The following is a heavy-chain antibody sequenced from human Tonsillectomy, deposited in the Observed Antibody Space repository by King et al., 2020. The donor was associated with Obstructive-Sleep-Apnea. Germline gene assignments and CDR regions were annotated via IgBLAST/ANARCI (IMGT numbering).Heavy chain of an antibody. CDR2: IYSGGST. V-gene: IGHV3-53*04. CDR1: GFTVSSNY. D-gene: IGHD3-9*01. CDR3: AKYDTDFIDAFDI. J-gene: IGHJ3*02. Sequence: VQLVESGGGLVQPGGSLRLSCAASGFTVSSNYMSWVRQAPGKGLEWVSVIYSGGSTYYADSVKGRFTISRHNSKNTLYLQMNSLRAEDTVVYYCAKYDTDFIDAFDIWGQGTMVTVSS.